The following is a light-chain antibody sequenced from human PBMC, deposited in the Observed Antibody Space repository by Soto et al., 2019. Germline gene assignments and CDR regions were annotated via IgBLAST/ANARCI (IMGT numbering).Light chain of an antibody. Sequence: EIVLTQSPATLSLSPGERATLSCRASQSVNSYLAWYQHKPGQAPRLLIHDASNRATGIPARFSGSGSGTDFTLTISSLEPEDFAVYYCQQRTNWPSSTFGQGTRLEMK. CDR1: QSVNSY. V-gene: IGKV3-11*01. J-gene: IGKJ5*01. CDR2: DAS. CDR3: QQRTNWPSST.